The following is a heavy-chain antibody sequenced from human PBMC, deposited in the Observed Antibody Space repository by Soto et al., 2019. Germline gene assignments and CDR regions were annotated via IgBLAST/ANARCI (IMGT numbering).Heavy chain of an antibody. CDR3: ARGGYYDSSGSRNYHYYGMNV. CDR2: ISAHDDNT. V-gene: IGHV1-18*01. CDR1: GYRFTSYG. J-gene: IGHJ6*02. D-gene: IGHD3-22*01. Sequence: ASVKVSCKASGYRFTSYGISWVRQAPGQGLEWLGWISAHDDNTKYAQTLQGRVSMSTDTSTNTAYMELRSLRSDDTAMYYCARGGYYDSSGSRNYHYYGMNVWGQGTTVTVSS.